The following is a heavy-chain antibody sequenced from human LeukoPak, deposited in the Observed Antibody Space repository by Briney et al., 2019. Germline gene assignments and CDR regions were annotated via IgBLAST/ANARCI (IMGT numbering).Heavy chain of an antibody. CDR1: GGSISSGDYY. CDR3: ARAGGLYYYDSSGYWY. V-gene: IGHV4-30-4*08. Sequence: SETLSLTCTVSGGSISSGDYYWSWIRQPPGKGLEWIGYIYYSGSTYYNPSLKSRVTISVDTSKNQFSLKLSSVTAADTAVYYCARAGGLYYYDSSGYWYWGQGTLVTVSS. D-gene: IGHD3-22*01. J-gene: IGHJ4*02. CDR2: IYYSGST.